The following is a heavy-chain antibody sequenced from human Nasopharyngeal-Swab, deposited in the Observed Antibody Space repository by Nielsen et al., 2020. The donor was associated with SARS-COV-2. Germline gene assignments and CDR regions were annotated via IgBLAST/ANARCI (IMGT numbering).Heavy chain of an antibody. Sequence: GGSLRLSCAASGFTFRSYAISWVRQAPGKGLEWVSVISGSDHTTYYADSVKGRFTISRDNSKNTLYLQMNSLRAEDTAVYYCARAGGGYSYADYWGQGTLVTVSS. CDR3: ARAGGGYSYADY. D-gene: IGHD5-18*01. J-gene: IGHJ4*02. V-gene: IGHV3-23*01. CDR2: ISGSDHTT. CDR1: GFTFRSYA.